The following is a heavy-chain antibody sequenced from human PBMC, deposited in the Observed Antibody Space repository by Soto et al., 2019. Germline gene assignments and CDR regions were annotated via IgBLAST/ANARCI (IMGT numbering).Heavy chain of an antibody. J-gene: IGHJ4*02. Sequence: QVQLVESGGGVVQPGTSLRLSCAASGFTFSSSAMHWVRQAPGKGLEWVAIISYDGSDKHYGDSLQGRFTISRDNSTNTLFLQMNSLRPDATAIYYCAKDNPTIAYWGQGTLVTVSS. CDR3: AKDNPTIAY. CDR1: GFTFSSSA. V-gene: IGHV3-30*18. CDR2: ISYDGSDK.